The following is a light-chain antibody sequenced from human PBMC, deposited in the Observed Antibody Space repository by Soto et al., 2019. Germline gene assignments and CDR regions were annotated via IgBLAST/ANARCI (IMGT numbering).Light chain of an antibody. CDR2: RNN. Sequence: QSVLTQPPSASGTPGQRVTISCSGSSSNIGSNYVYWYQRLPGTAPKLLIYRNNQRPSGVPDRFSGSKSGTSASLAISGLRSEDAADYYCAAWDDRLSVYVFGNGTKVTV. CDR3: AAWDDRLSVYV. J-gene: IGLJ1*01. V-gene: IGLV1-47*01. CDR1: SSNIGSNY.